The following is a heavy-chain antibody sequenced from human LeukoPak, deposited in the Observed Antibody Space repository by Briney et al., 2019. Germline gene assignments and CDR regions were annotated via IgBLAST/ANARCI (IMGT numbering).Heavy chain of an antibody. D-gene: IGHD2-15*01. CDR1: GYSISSGYY. Sequence: PSETLSLTCAVSGYSISSGYYWGWIRQPPGKGLEWIGSIYHSGSTYYNPSLKSRVTISVDTSKNQFSLKLCSVTAADTAVYYCARDRSKNDGYCSGGSCFTDYYYYGMDVWGKGTTVTVSS. V-gene: IGHV4-38-2*02. J-gene: IGHJ6*04. CDR3: ARDRSKNDGYCSGGSCFTDYYYYGMDV. CDR2: IYHSGST.